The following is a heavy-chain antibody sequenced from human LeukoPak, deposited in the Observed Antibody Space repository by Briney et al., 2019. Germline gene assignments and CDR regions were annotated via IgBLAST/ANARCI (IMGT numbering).Heavy chain of an antibody. D-gene: IGHD5-24*01. CDR3: TRVGYIDEGIDY. J-gene: IGHJ4*02. Sequence: PGGSLRLSCAASGFTFSSYWMSWVRQAPGKGLEWVANIKQGGSEKYYMDSVTGRFTISRDNAKNSLYLQMNSLRAEDTAIYYCTRVGYIDEGIDYWGQGTLVTVSS. V-gene: IGHV3-7*04. CDR1: GFTFSSYW. CDR2: IKQGGSEK.